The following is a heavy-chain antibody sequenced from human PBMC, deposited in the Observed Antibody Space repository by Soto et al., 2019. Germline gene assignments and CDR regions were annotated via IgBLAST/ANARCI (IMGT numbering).Heavy chain of an antibody. D-gene: IGHD1-26*01. V-gene: IGHV3-13*04. J-gene: IGHJ4*02. CDR1: GFTFSSYL. Sequence: PGGSLRLSRAASGFTFSSYLMHLVRQATGKGLEWASAIGTIGDTYYPDSVKGRFTISRENAKNSLYLQMNSLRAGDTAVYYRERLLPRYTRFEDYFDYGRLGT. CDR3: ERLLPRYTRFEDYFDY. CDR2: IGTIGDT.